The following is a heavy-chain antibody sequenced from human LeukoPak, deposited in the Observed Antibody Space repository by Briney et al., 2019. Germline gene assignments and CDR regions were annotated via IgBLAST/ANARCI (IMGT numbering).Heavy chain of an antibody. Sequence: GGSLRLSCAASGFTFSSYAMSWVRQAPGKGLEWVSAISGSGGSTYYADSVKGRFTISRDNSKNTLYLQMNSLRAEDTAVYYCAKSMDFTVVRGVIIPCYFDYWGQGTLVTVSS. CDR2: ISGSGGST. D-gene: IGHD3-10*01. J-gene: IGHJ4*02. V-gene: IGHV3-23*01. CDR3: AKSMDFTVVRGVIIPCYFDY. CDR1: GFTFSSYA.